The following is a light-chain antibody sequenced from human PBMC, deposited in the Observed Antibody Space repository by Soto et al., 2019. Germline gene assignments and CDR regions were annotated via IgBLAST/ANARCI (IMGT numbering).Light chain of an antibody. Sequence: EIVMTQSPATLSVSPVERVTLSCRASQYINTRLAWYQHRPGQAPRLLIYGTSSRATGIPDRFSGSGSGTDFTLTISRLEPEDFAVYYCQQYGNSPITFGQGTRLEIK. CDR2: GTS. V-gene: IGKV3-20*01. J-gene: IGKJ5*01. CDR1: QYINTR. CDR3: QQYGNSPIT.